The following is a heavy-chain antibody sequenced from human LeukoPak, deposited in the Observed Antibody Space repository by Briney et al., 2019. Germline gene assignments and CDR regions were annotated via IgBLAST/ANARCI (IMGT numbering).Heavy chain of an antibody. J-gene: IGHJ4*02. Sequence: VASVKVSCKASGYTFTDYYMHWVRHAPGQGLEWMGWINPNSGGTDYAQKFQGRVTMTRDTSISTAYMELSRLRSDDTAVYYCATDYGDYESGYWGQGTLVTVSS. CDR3: ATDYGDYESGY. D-gene: IGHD4-17*01. CDR2: INPNSGGT. V-gene: IGHV1-2*02. CDR1: GYTFTDYY.